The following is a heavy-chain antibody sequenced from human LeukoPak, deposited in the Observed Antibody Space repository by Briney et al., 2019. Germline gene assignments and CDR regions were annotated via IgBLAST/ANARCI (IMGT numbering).Heavy chain of an antibody. CDR2: TSSSGGTI. Sequence: PGGSLRLSCAASGFTFSDYYMSWIRQAPGKGLEWVSYTSSSGGTIHYADSVKGRFTISRDNAKNSLYLQMNSLRAEDTAVCYCWGSTSSNFDYWGQGTLVTVSS. CDR3: WGSTSSNFDY. V-gene: IGHV3-11*01. D-gene: IGHD2-2*01. CDR1: GFTFSDYY. J-gene: IGHJ4*02.